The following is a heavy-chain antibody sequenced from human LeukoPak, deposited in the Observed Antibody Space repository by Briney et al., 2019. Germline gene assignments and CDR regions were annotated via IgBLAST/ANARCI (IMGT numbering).Heavy chain of an antibody. CDR1: RFTFSDYE. CDR2: ISAGSGVTI. D-gene: IGHD2-21*02. CDR3: VRRLRLDY. J-gene: IGHJ4*02. V-gene: IGHV3-48*03. Sequence: PGGSLRLSCTLSRFTFSDYEMNWVRQAPGEGLGWVAYISAGSGVTIDFADSVKGRFMISRDNAKISLSLQMNSLRAEDTGFYYCVRRLRLDYWGQGTLVTVSS.